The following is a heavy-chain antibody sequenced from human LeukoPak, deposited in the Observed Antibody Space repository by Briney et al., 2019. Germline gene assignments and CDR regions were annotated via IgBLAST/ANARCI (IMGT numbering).Heavy chain of an antibody. V-gene: IGHV4-61*02. D-gene: IGHD1-26*01. CDR3: ARGATWVYYMDV. CDR2: FYTSGST. CDR1: GGSISSSGYY. Sequence: SETLSLTCTVSGGSISSSGYYWSWIRQAAGKGLEWIGRFYTSGSTNYNPSLMSRVLISVDTSKNQFSLNLSSVTAADTAVYYCARGATWVYYMDVWGKGTTVTMSS. J-gene: IGHJ6*03.